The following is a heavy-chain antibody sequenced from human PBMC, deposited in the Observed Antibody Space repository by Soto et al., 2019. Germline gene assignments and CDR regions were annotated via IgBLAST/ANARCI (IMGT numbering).Heavy chain of an antibody. CDR1: GGSMSTTGSY. CDR3: ARHFMTTVTEYDFDS. D-gene: IGHD4-17*01. CDR2: IYYSGDT. V-gene: IGHV4-39*01. J-gene: IGHJ4*02. Sequence: SETLSLTCTVSGGSMSTTGSYWGWVRQPPGKGLEWIGSIYYSGDTFDSPSLSSRVTTSVDTSKKQFSLRLSSVTAADTAVYYCARHFMTTVTEYDFDSWGQGTLVTVSS.